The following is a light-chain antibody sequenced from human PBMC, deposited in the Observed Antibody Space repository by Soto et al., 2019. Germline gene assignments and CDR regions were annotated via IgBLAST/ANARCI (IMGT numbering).Light chain of an antibody. V-gene: IGLV3-21*02. CDR1: NIGSKS. CDR3: TAWDDNLSLVV. J-gene: IGLJ2*01. Sequence: SYELTQPPSVSVAPGQTARITCGGNNIGSKSVHWYQQKPGQAPVLVVYDDSDRPSGIPERFSGSKSGTSASLAISGLQSEDEADYYCTAWDDNLSLVVFGGGTQLTVL. CDR2: DDS.